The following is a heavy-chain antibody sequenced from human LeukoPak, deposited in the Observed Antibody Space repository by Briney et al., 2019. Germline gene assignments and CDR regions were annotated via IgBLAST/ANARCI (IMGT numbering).Heavy chain of an antibody. CDR1: GFTFSSYA. V-gene: IGHV3-23*01. CDR2: ISGSGGST. CDR3: AKGPQRSSGYYYEVDY. D-gene: IGHD3-22*01. J-gene: IGHJ4*02. Sequence: PGGSLRLSCAASGFTFSSYAMSWVRQAPGKGLEWVSAISGSGGSTYYADSVKGRFTISRDNSKNTLYLQMNSLRAEDTAVYYCAKGPQRSSGYYYEVDYWGQGTLVTVSS.